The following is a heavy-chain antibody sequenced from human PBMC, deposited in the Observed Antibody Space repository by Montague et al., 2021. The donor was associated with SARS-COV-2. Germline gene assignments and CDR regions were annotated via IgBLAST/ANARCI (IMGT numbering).Heavy chain of an antibody. J-gene: IGHJ3*01. CDR2: FYSSGIT. CDR1: GGSISSSD. Sequence: SETLSLTCNVYGGSISSSDWGWIRQPPGKGLEWIGFFYSSGITDSNPSFKSRVSISLDTSKNQVSLKLRSVTTADTAVYYCARETMTGDAFDVWGQGTMVTVSP. V-gene: IGHV4-59*12. D-gene: IGHD1-14*01. CDR3: ARETMTGDAFDV.